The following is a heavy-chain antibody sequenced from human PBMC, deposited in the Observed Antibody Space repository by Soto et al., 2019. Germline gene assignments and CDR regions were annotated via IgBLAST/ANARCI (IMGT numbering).Heavy chain of an antibody. CDR1: GYTFTGYY. CDR2: INPNSGGT. Sequence: ASVKVSCKASGYTFTGYYMHWVRQAPGQGLEWMGWINPNSGGTNYAQKFRGWVTTTRDTSISTAYMELSRLRSDDTAVYYCARDSRGKYYYDSSGPSHYGMDVWGQGTTVTVSS. J-gene: IGHJ6*02. CDR3: ARDSRGKYYYDSSGPSHYGMDV. D-gene: IGHD3-22*01. V-gene: IGHV1-2*04.